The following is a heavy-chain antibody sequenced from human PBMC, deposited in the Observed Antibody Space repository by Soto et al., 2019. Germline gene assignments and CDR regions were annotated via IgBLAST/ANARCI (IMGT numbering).Heavy chain of an antibody. CDR3: ARREIQGPIDY. D-gene: IGHD1-26*01. CDR1: GYSISSSNW. CDR2: IYYSGTT. J-gene: IGHJ4*02. Sequence: QVQLQESGPGLVKPSDTLSLTCAVSGYSISSSNWWGWIRQPPGKGLEWIGYIYYSGTTYYNPSLKSRVTMSVDTSKHQFALRLTSVTAVDTAVYYCARREIQGPIDYWGQGTLVTVSS. V-gene: IGHV4-28*01.